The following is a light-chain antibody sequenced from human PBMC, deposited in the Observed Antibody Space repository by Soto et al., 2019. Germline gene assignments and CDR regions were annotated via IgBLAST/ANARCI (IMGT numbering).Light chain of an antibody. CDR3: QHYGSNPPLLT. Sequence: EIVLTQSPCTLSLSPGERATLSCKASQIVSSTYVAWYLQKPGQAPMLLIYGASSRAAGTPDRFSGSASGTNFTFTISGLEPEDFAVYYCQHYGSNPPLLTFGGGTKVEIK. CDR2: GAS. J-gene: IGKJ4*01. CDR1: QIVSSTY. V-gene: IGKV3-20*01.